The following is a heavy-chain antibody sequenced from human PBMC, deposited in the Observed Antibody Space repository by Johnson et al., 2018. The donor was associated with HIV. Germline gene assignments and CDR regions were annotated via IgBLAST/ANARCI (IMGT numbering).Heavy chain of an antibody. D-gene: IGHD6-6*01. J-gene: IGHJ3*01. V-gene: IGHV3-66*02. CDR3: ARVHIAARWSNAFDF. CDR1: GITVGTNY. Sequence: VQLVESGGGLVQPGGSLRPSCAASGITVGTNYMSWVRQAPGKGLEWVSVIFSVGDVYYADSVKGRFTISRENAKNSLYLQMNSLRAEDTAVYYCARVHIAARWSNAFDFWGQGTMVTVSS. CDR2: IFSVGDV.